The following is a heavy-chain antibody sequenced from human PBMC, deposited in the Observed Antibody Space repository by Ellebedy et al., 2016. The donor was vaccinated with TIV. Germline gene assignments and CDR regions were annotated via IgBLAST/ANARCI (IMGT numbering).Heavy chain of an antibody. CDR2: ISSSGSII. J-gene: IGHJ4*02. D-gene: IGHD3-10*01. V-gene: IGHV3-11*04. CDR1: GFTFRDYY. Sequence: GESLKISCAVSGFTFRDYYMSWNRQAPGKGQEWVSYISSSGSIINYADSVKGRFTISSDNAKNSQYLQMNSLRADDTAVYYCVRDTYYYGSGTYYKGFDYWGQGTLVTVSS. CDR3: VRDTYYYGSGTYYKGFDY.